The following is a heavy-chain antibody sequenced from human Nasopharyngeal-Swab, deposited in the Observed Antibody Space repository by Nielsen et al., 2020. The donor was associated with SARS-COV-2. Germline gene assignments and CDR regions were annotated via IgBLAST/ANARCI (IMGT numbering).Heavy chain of an antibody. D-gene: IGHD4-17*01. CDR3: ARDDYGDYVWSFDY. CDR2: ISYDGSNK. J-gene: IGHJ4*02. Sequence: GGSLRLSCAASGFTFSSYAMHWVRQAPGKGLEWVAVISYDGSNKYYADSVKGRSTISRDNSKNTLYLQMNSLRAEDTAVYYCARDDYGDYVWSFDYWGQGTLVTVSS. V-gene: IGHV3-30*04. CDR1: GFTFSSYA.